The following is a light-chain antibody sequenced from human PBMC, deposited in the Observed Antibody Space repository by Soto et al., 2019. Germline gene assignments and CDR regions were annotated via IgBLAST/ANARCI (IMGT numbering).Light chain of an antibody. CDR1: SSNIGSNA. J-gene: IGLJ1*01. CDR2: SNN. CDR3: AAWDDSLNGYV. V-gene: IGLV1-44*01. Sequence: QPVLTQPPSASGTHGQRVTISCSGSSSNIGSNAVNWYQQLPGTAPKLLIYSNNQRPSGVPDRFSGSKSGTSASLAISGLQSGDEADYYCAAWDDSLNGYVFGTGTKLTVL.